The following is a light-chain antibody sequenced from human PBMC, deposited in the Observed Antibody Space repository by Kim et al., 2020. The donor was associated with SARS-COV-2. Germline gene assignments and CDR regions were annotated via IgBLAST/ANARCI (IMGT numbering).Light chain of an antibody. J-gene: IGLJ2*01. CDR2: SNG. Sequence: GQRVPISCTGSQSNVGSKFVYWYQQFPGKAPKILVYSNGQRPSGVPDRFSASKSGTSAFLAISGLRSEDEADYFCATWDDSLNGVIIGGGTQLTVL. CDR3: ATWDDSLNGVI. V-gene: IGLV1-47*01. CDR1: QSNVGSKF.